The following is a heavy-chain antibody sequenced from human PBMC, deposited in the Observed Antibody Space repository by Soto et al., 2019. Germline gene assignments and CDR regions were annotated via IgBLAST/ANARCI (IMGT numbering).Heavy chain of an antibody. CDR3: ARRYCSSTSCYPDYYYYYGMDV. CDR1: GFTFSSYW. Sequence: GGSLRLSCAASGFTFSSYWMHWVRQAPGKGLVWVSRINSDGSSTSYADSVKGRFTISRDNAKNTLYLQMNSLRAEDTAVYYCARRYCSSTSCYPDYYYYYGMDVWGQGTTVTVSS. CDR2: INSDGSST. V-gene: IGHV3-74*01. J-gene: IGHJ6*02. D-gene: IGHD2-2*01.